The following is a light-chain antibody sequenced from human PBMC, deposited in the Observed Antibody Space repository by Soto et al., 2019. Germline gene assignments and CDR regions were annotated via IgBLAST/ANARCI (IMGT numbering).Light chain of an antibody. Sequence: QSVLTQPPSVSGAPGQRVTISCTGSSSNIGAGYDVHWYQVLPGTAPKLLIYDNDNRPSGVPDRFSGSKSGTSASLAITGLRAEDEGDYFCQSYDNSLPVLYVFGNGTKLAVL. CDR2: DND. J-gene: IGLJ1*01. CDR3: QSYDNSLPVLYV. V-gene: IGLV1-40*01. CDR1: SSNIGAGYD.